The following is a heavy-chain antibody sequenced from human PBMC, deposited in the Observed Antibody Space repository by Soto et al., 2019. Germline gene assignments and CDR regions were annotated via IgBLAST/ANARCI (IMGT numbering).Heavy chain of an antibody. V-gene: IGHV3-23*01. CDR3: VKLEWLEFGGDY. CDR2: ISASGEKP. Sequence: EVHLLESGGGVVQPGKSLKISCATSGFAFSDYPMTWVRQAPGQGLEWVSGISASGEKPYYADSVKGRFTISRDNSKNTLSLQMNSLRVEDTGIYYCVKLEWLEFGGDYWGQGTLVTVSS. CDR1: GFAFSDYP. J-gene: IGHJ4*02. D-gene: IGHD6-19*01.